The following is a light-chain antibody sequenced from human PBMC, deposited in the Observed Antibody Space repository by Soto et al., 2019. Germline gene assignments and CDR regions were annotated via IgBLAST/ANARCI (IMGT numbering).Light chain of an antibody. Sequence: EIVLTQSPGNLSLSPGERATLSCRASQSVSSGYLAWYQQKPGQAPRLLIYGASSRATGIPDRFSGSGSGTDFTLTISRLEPEDFAVYYCQQYGTSPLTFGGGTRVEIK. CDR2: GAS. V-gene: IGKV3-20*01. CDR3: QQYGTSPLT. J-gene: IGKJ4*01. CDR1: QSVSSGY.